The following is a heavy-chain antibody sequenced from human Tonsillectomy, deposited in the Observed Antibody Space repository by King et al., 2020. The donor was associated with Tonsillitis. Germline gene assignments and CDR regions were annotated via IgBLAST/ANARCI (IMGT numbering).Heavy chain of an antibody. V-gene: IGHV1-2*02. CDR2: IIPNSGGT. CDR3: AKSGTAYGAFYI. D-gene: IGHD3-16*01. Sequence: VQLVESGAEVKKPGASVKVSCKASGYTFTGYHMHWVRQARGQGLEWMGWIIPNSGGTNYAQMFQGRVTMTRDTTITTAYMELSGRRSDDTAVYYCAKSGTAYGAFYIWGQGTMVTVSS. J-gene: IGHJ3*02. CDR1: GYTFTGYH.